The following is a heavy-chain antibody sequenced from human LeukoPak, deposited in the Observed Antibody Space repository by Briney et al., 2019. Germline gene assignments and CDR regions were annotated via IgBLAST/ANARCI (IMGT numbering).Heavy chain of an antibody. Sequence: ASVTVSCKAAGYTFTGYYIHWVRQAPGQGLEWMGRINPDSGGTNYAQKFQGRVTMTRDTSISTAYMELSRLRSDDTAVYYCLPICSSASCYLDYWGQGTLVTVSS. V-gene: IGHV1-2*06. CDR2: INPDSGGT. D-gene: IGHD2-2*01. J-gene: IGHJ4*02. CDR3: LPICSSASCYLDY. CDR1: GYTFTGYY.